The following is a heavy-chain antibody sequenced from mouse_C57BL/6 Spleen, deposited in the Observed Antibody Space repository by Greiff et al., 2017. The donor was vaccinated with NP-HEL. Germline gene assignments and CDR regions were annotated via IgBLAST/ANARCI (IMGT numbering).Heavy chain of an antibody. Sequence: VQLQQPGAELVMPGASVKLSCKASGYTFTSYWMHWVKQRPGQGLEWIGEIDPSDSYTNYNQKFKGKSTLTVDKSSSTAYMQLSSLTSEDSAVYYCARRSSSSSWFAYWGQGTLVTVSA. D-gene: IGHD1-1*01. CDR2: IDPSDSYT. CDR1: GYTFTSYW. J-gene: IGHJ3*01. V-gene: IGHV1-69*01. CDR3: ARRSSSSSWFAY.